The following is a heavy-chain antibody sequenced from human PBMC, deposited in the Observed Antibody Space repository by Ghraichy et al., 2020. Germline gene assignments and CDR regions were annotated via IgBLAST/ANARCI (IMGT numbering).Heavy chain of an antibody. D-gene: IGHD6-13*01. CDR2: ISYDGSNK. CDR3: ASPILIAAAGFDY. J-gene: IGHJ4*02. Sequence: GGSLRLSCAASGFTFSSYAMHWVRQAPGKGLEWVAVISYDGSNKYYADSVKGRFTISRDNSKNTLYLQMNSLRAEDTAVYYCASPILIAAAGFDYWGQGTLVTVSS. V-gene: IGHV3-30-3*01. CDR1: GFTFSSYA.